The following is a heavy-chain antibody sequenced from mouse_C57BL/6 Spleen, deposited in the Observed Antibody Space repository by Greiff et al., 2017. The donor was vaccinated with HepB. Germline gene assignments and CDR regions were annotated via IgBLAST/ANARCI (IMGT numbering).Heavy chain of an antibody. CDR1: GYTFTDYN. Sequence: EVQLQQSGPELVKPGASVKIPCKASGYTFTDYNMDWVKQSHGKSLEWIGDINPNNGGTIYNQKFKGKATLTVDKSSSTAYMELRSLTSEDTAVYYCARIITTVAWYFDVWGTGTTVTVSS. CDR3: ARIITTVAWYFDV. J-gene: IGHJ1*03. V-gene: IGHV1-18*01. D-gene: IGHD1-1*01. CDR2: INPNNGGT.